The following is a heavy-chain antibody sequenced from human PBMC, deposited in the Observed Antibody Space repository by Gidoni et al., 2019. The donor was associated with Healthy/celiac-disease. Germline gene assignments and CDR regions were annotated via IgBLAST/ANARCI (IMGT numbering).Heavy chain of an antibody. D-gene: IGHD2-2*01. CDR2: IRSKSYGGTT. CDR1: GFTFGDYV. CDR3: TREGRVRDIVVGEAFDI. V-gene: IGHV3-49*05. Sequence: VQLVESGGGLVKLGRSLRLPCTTSGFTFGDYVMSWFRQPPGKGLEWVGFIRSKSYGGTTEYAESVKGRFTSSRDDSKNIGDLKMESLKTEDTAVYYCTREGRVRDIVVGEAFDIWGQGTMVTVSS. J-gene: IGHJ3*02.